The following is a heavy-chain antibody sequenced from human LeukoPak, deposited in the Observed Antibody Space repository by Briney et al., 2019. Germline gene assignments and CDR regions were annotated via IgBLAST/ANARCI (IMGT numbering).Heavy chain of an antibody. V-gene: IGHV3-30*04. Sequence: GGSLRLSCATSGFTFSSYAMHWVRQAPGKGLEWVAFISHDDGSSKYYADSVKGRFTISRDNSKNTLYLQMSSLRAEDTAVYYCARDRPWFDPWGQGTLVTVSS. D-gene: IGHD6-6*01. CDR3: ARDRPWFDP. J-gene: IGHJ5*02. CDR1: GFTFSSYA. CDR2: ISHDDGSSK.